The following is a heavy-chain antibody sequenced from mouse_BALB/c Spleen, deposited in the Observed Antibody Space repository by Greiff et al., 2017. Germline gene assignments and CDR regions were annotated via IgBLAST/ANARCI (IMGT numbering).Heavy chain of an antibody. Sequence: VQLQQSGAELARPGASVKLSCKASGYTFTSYWMQWVKQRPGQGLEWIGAIYPGDGDTRYTQKFKGKATLTADKSSSTAYMQLSSLASEDSAVYYCARGTYYYGSSYVEWAMDDWGQGTSVTVSS. CDR1: GYTFTSYW. CDR2: IYPGDGDT. CDR3: ARGTYYYGSSYVEWAMDD. D-gene: IGHD1-1*01. V-gene: IGHV1-87*01. J-gene: IGHJ4*01.